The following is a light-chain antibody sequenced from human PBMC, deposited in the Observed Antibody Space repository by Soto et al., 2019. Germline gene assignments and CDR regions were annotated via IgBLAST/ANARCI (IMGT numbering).Light chain of an antibody. V-gene: IGKV1-5*01. J-gene: IGKJ4*01. Sequence: DIQMTQSPSTLSASVGERVTITCRASQTINTWLAWYQHKPGKAPKLLIYDASTLQTGVPSRFSGYSSGTEFTLTISSLQPYDLVTYFCQQYLSFTPEGLTFDGGTKVEL. CDR3: QQYLSFTPEGLT. CDR2: DAS. CDR1: QTINTW.